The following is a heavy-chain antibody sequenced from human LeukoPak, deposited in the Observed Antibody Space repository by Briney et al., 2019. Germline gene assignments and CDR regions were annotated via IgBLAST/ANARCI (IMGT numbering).Heavy chain of an antibody. CDR2: INPSGVST. Sequence: ASVKVSCKASGYTFTSYYMHWVRQAPGQGLEWMGIINPSGVSTSYAQKFQGRVTMTRDMSTSTVYMELKSLRSDDTAVLYCARGSPPRRNYDTSGYYSYYFDYWGQGTLVTVSS. CDR3: ARGSPPRRNYDTSGYYSYYFDY. V-gene: IGHV1-46*01. D-gene: IGHD3-22*01. J-gene: IGHJ4*02. CDR1: GYTFTSYY.